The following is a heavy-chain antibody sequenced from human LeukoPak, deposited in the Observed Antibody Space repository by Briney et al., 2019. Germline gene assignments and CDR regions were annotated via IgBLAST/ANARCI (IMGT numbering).Heavy chain of an antibody. CDR2: MNPNSGNT. Sequence: ASVKVSCKASGYTFTSYDINWVRQATGQGLEWMGWMNPNSGNTGYAQKFQGRVTMTGNTSISTAYMELSSLRSEDTAVYYCARAPGSSSWYAYYYYYGMDVWGQGTTVTVSS. J-gene: IGHJ6*02. CDR1: GYTFTSYD. V-gene: IGHV1-8*01. CDR3: ARAPGSSSWYAYYYYYGMDV. D-gene: IGHD6-13*01.